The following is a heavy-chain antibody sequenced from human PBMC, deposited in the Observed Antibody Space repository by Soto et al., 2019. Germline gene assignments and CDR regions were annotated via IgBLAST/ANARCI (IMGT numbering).Heavy chain of an antibody. CDR3: SRRSSGWYFDY. D-gene: IGHD6-19*01. CDR2: ISGSGGST. Sequence: EVQLLESGGGLVQPGGSLRLSCAASGFIFSSYVMRWVRQAPGQGLEWVSVISGSGGSTYYAASVKGRFTISRDNSKNTLYLQMNSLRAEDTAVYYCSRRSSGWYFDYWGQGTLVTVSS. CDR1: GFIFSSYV. J-gene: IGHJ4*02. V-gene: IGHV3-23*01.